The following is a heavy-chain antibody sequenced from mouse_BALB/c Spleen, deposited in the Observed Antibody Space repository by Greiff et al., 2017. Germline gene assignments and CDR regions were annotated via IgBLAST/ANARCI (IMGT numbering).Heavy chain of an antibody. CDR3: TRDDGNLYWYFDV. D-gene: IGHD2-1*01. CDR1: GFTFSSYT. J-gene: IGHJ1*01. CDR2: ISSGGSYT. Sequence: EVHLVESGGGLVKPGGSLKLSCAASGFTFSSYTMSWVRQTPEKRLEWVATISSGGSYTYYPDSVKGRFTISRDNAKNTLYLQMSSLKSEDTAMYYCTRDDGNLYWYFDVWGAGTTVTVAS. V-gene: IGHV5-6-4*01.